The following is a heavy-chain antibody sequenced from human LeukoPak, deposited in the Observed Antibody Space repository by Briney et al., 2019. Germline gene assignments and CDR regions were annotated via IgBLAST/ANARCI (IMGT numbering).Heavy chain of an antibody. Sequence: SETLSLTRTVSGGSISYYYWSGIRQSPGKGLEWIGYIYYSGTTNYNPSLKSRVTISVDTSKNQFSLQLRSVTAADTAVYYCAREDPQTTVPEGMDVWGQGTTVTVSS. CDR3: AREDPQTTVPEGMDV. CDR2: IYYSGTT. CDR1: GGSISYYY. J-gene: IGHJ6*02. V-gene: IGHV4-59*01. D-gene: IGHD4-17*01.